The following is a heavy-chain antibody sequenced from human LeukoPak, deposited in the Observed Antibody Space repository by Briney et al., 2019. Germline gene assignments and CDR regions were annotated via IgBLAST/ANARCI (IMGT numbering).Heavy chain of an antibody. Sequence: SETLSLTCAVYGGSFSGYYWSWIRQPPGKGLEWIGEINHSGSTNYNPSLKSRVTISVDTSKNQFSLKLSSVTAADTAVYYCARGARSYSILRLVGDNWFDPWGQGTLVTVSS. J-gene: IGHJ5*02. CDR2: INHSGST. D-gene: IGHD4-11*01. CDR1: GGSFSGYY. V-gene: IGHV4-34*01. CDR3: ARGARSYSILRLVGDNWFDP.